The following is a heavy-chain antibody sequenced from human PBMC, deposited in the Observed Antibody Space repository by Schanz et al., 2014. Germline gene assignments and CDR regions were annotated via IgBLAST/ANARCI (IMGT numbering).Heavy chain of an antibody. CDR3: ARIADASGWYGPFDY. CDR2: ISHSGST. D-gene: IGHD6-19*01. J-gene: IGHJ4*02. CDR1: GGSFSVYY. Sequence: QVQLQQWGAGLLKPSETLSLTCAVYGGSFSVYYWSWIRQPPGKGLEWIGEISHSGSTNYNPSLKSRVTMSADTSKNQFSLKLSSVTAADTAVYYCARIADASGWYGPFDYWGQGTLVTVSS. V-gene: IGHV4-34*01.